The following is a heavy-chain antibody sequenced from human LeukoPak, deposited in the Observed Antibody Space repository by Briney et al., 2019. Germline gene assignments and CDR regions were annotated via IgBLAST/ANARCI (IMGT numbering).Heavy chain of an antibody. D-gene: IGHD3-10*01. CDR3: ARELITMVRGVIRSHHWFDP. CDR1: GGSISSGGYY. CDR2: IYYSGST. J-gene: IGHJ5*02. V-gene: IGHV4-30-4*01. Sequence: KPSQTLSLTCTVSGGSISSGGYYWSWIRQPPGKGLEWIGYIYYSGSTYYNPSLKSRVTISVDTSKNQFSLKLSSVTAADTAVYYCARELITMVRGVIRSHHWFDPWGQGTLVTVSS.